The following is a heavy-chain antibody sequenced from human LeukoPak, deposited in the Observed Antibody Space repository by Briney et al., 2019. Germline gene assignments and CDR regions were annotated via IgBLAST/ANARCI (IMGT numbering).Heavy chain of an antibody. CDR1: GYTFTGYY. V-gene: IGHV1-2*02. CDR3: ARDHTWNGGIDACDI. D-gene: IGHD1-1*01. J-gene: IGHJ3*02. CDR2: INPNSGAT. Sequence: ASVKVSCKASGYTFTGYYIHWVRQAPGQGLEWMGWINPNSGATHSAQKFQGRVTMTRDTSISTAYMDFSRLRSDDTAMYYCARDHTWNGGIDACDIWGQGTLVTVSS.